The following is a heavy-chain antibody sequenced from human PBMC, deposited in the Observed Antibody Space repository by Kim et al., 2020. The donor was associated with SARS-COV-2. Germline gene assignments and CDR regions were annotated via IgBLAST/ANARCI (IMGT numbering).Heavy chain of an antibody. D-gene: IGHD5-12*01. V-gene: IGHV1-46*01. CDR1: GYTFTSYY. CDR3: ARGRGRDGYENWFDP. CDR2: INPSGGST. J-gene: IGHJ5*02. Sequence: ASVKVSCKASGYTFTSYYMHWVRQAPGQGLEWMGIINPSGGSTSYAQKFQGRVTMTRDTSTSTVYMELSSLRSEDTAVYYCARGRGRDGYENWFDPWGQGTLVTVSS.